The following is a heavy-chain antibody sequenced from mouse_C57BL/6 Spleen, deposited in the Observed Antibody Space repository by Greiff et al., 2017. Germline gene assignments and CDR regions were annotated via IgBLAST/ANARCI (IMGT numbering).Heavy chain of an antibody. J-gene: IGHJ1*03. CDR1: GFTFSDFY. CDR3: ARQYYSKYWYFDV. D-gene: IGHD2-5*01. CDR2: SRNKANDYTT. Sequence: EVNVVESGGGLVQSGRSLRLSCATSGFTFSDFYMEWVRQAPGKGLEWIAASRNKANDYTTEYSASVKGRFIVSRDTSQSILYLQMNALRAEDTAIYYCARQYYSKYWYFDVWGTGTTVTVSS. V-gene: IGHV7-1*01.